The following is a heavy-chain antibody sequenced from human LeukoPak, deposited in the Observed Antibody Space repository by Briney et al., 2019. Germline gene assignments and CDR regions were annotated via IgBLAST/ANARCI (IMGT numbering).Heavy chain of an antibody. J-gene: IGHJ4*02. V-gene: IGHV1-69*05. D-gene: IGHD3-22*01. CDR2: IIPIFGTA. Sequence: GASVKVSCKASGGTFSSYAISWVRQAPGQGLEWMGGIIPIFGTANYAQKFQGRVTITTDESTSTAYMELSSLRSEDTAVYYCASSSPQYYYDSSGYSFDYWGQGTLVTVSS. CDR3: ASSSPQYYYDSSGYSFDY. CDR1: GGTFSSYA.